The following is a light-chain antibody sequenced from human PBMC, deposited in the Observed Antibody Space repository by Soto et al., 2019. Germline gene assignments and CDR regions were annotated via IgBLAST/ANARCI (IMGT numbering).Light chain of an antibody. CDR3: SSYGGTKV. CDR1: SSDVGGNNY. V-gene: IGLV2-8*01. CDR2: EVT. Sequence: QSALTQPPSASGSPGQSVAISCTGTSSDVGGNNYVSWYQQYPGKAPKLLIYEVTKRPSGVPDRFSGSKSGNTASLTVSGLQAEDEADYSCSSYGGTKVFGGGTKLTVL. J-gene: IGLJ2*01.